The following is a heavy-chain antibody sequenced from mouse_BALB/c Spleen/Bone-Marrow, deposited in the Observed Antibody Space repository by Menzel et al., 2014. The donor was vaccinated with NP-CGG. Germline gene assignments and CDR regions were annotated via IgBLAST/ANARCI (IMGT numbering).Heavy chain of an antibody. CDR1: GFSLTSYG. CDR2: IWAGGNT. V-gene: IGHV2-9*02. D-gene: IGHD4-1*01. Sequence: VQVVESGPGLVAPSQSLSITCTVSGFSLTSYGVHWVRQPPGKGLEWLGIIWAGGNTNYNSALMSSLSISKDNSKSQVFLKMNSLQTDDTAMYYCARELGAWFAYWGQGTLVTVSA. J-gene: IGHJ3*01. CDR3: ARELGAWFAY.